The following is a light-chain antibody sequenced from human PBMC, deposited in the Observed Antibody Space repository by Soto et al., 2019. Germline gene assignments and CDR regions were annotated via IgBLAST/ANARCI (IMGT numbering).Light chain of an antibody. Sequence: QSGLTQPPSASGSPGQSVTISFTGTSSDVGIFNYVSWYQQHPDQAPKLLIFEVNKRPSGVPDRFTASKSGNTASLTGSGREAEDEEDYYCCSYAGSNTLIFGGWTKLTVL. CDR2: EVN. CDR3: CSYAGSNTLI. CDR1: SSDVGIFNY. J-gene: IGLJ2*01. V-gene: IGLV2-8*01.